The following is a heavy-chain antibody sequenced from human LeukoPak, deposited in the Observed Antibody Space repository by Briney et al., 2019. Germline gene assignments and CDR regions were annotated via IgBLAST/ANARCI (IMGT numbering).Heavy chain of an antibody. D-gene: IGHD3-3*01. J-gene: IGHJ6*03. Sequence: PSETLSLTCAVSGGSISSGGYSWSWIRQPPGKGLEWIGYIYYSGSTYYNPSLKSRVTISVDTSKNPFSLNLTSVTAADTAVYYCARALQDYDFWSYYYYMDVWGKGTTVTVSS. V-gene: IGHV4-30-4*07. CDR3: ARALQDYDFWSYYYYMDV. CDR1: GGSISSGGYS. CDR2: IYYSGST.